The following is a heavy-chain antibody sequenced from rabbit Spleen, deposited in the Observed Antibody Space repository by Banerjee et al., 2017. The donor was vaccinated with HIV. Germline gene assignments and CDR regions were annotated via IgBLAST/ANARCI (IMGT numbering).Heavy chain of an antibody. CDR2: IDTSDGDT. CDR3: ARCPNSDYLPFNL. CDR1: GFSFSSNW. J-gene: IGHJ4*01. D-gene: IGHD1-1*01. V-gene: IGHV1S45*01. Sequence: LEESGGGLVKPGGTLTLTCTVSGFSFSSNWICWVRQAPGKGLEWIACIDTSDGDTDYANWPKGRFTISKASSTTVTLKMTSLTAADTATYFCARCPNSDYLPFNLWGPGTLVTVS.